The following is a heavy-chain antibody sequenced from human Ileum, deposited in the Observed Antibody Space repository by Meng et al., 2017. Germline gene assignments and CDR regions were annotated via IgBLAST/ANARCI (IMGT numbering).Heavy chain of an antibody. CDR1: GGSVSSASYY. J-gene: IGHJ4*02. CDR3: ARFYGSGTFEVHDY. V-gene: IGHV4-61*01. Sequence: VLLQGSGPGLCRPPGTLSLTCNVSGGSVSSASYYWSWIRQPPGKGLEWIGLIHYSGSRNYNPSLKSRVTMSVDTSKNQVSLRLTSVTAADTAVYYCARFYGSGTFEVHDYWGQGTLVTVSS. D-gene: IGHD3-10*01. CDR2: IHYSGSR.